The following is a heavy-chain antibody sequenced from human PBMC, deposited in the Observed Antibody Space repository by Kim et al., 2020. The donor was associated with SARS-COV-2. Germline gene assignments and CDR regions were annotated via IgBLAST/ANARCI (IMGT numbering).Heavy chain of an antibody. CDR1: GDSVSSNSAA. V-gene: IGHV6-1*01. J-gene: IGHJ4*02. CDR3: AKSYGSGSYYPYYFDY. D-gene: IGHD3-10*01. Sequence: SQTLSLTCAISGDSVSSNSAAWNWIRQSPSRGLEWLGRTYYRSKWYNDYAVSVKSRITINPDTSKNQFSLQLNSVTPEDTAVYYCAKSYGSGSYYPYYFDYWGQGTLVTVSS. CDR2: TYYRSKWYN.